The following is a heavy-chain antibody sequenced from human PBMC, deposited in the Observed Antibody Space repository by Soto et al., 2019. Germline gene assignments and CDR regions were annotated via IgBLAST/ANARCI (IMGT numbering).Heavy chain of an antibody. J-gene: IGHJ4*02. CDR3: AKERAAAGTLDY. CDR1: AFTFSTYG. V-gene: IGHV3-30*18. Sequence: QAQLVESGGGVVQPGRSLRLSCAASAFTFSTYGMHWVRQAPGKGLEWVSVISFDGKTQFYADSVKGRFTISRDNSRNTLYLQMNSLRVDDTAVYYCAKERAAAGTLDYWGQGTLVTVSS. CDR2: ISFDGKTQ. D-gene: IGHD6-13*01.